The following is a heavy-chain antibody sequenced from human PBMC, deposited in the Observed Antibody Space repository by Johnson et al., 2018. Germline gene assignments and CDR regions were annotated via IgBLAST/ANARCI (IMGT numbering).Heavy chain of an antibody. V-gene: IGHV3-15*07. J-gene: IGHJ3*02. CDR2: FKSKIDGGTT. Sequence: EVQLVETGGGLVKPGGSLRLSCAASGFTFSNAWMNWVRQAPGKGLEWVGLFKSKIDGGTTDYAAPVKGRFTISRDDSKNTLYLQMNSLKTEDKAGYYCTTVPDVDTAMVGAFDIWGQGTMVTVSS. CDR3: TTVPDVDTAMVGAFDI. D-gene: IGHD5-18*01. CDR1: GFTFSNAW.